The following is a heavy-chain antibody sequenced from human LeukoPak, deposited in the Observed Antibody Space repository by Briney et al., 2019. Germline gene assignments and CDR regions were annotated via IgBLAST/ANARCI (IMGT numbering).Heavy chain of an antibody. J-gene: IGHJ6*04. CDR1: GFTFSSYA. CDR2: INSDGSST. D-gene: IGHD2-2*01. V-gene: IGHV3-74*01. CDR3: TTEGYCSSTSCYVTYYYYGMDV. Sequence: GGSLRLSCAASGFTFSSYAMYWVRRAPGKGLVWVSRINSDGSSTSYADSVKGRFTISRDNAKNTLYLQMNSLRAEDTAVYYCTTEGYCSSTSCYVTYYYYGMDVWGKGTTVTVSS.